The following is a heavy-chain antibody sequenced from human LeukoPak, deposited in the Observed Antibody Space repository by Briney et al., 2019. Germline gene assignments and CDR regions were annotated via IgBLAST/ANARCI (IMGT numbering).Heavy chain of an antibody. V-gene: IGHV3-33*01. CDR1: GFTFSSYG. CDR2: IWYDGSNK. D-gene: IGHD3-10*01. CDR3: AISYYYGSGSPNWFDP. J-gene: IGHJ5*02. Sequence: GGSPRLSCAASGFTFSSYGMHWVRQAPGKGLEWVAVIWYDGSNKYYAASVKGRFTISRDNSKNTLYLQMNSLRAEDTAVYYCAISYYYGSGSPNWFDPWGQGTLVTVSS.